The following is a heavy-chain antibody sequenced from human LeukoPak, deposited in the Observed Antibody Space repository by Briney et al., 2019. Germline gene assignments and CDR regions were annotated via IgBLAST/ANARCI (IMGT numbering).Heavy chain of an antibody. V-gene: IGHV3-48*03. J-gene: IGHJ5*02. Sequence: PGGSLRLSCAASGFTFSSYEMNWVRQAPGKGLEWVSYISSSGSTIYYADSVKGRFTISRDNAKNSLYLQMYSLRAEDTAVYYCAREMMGVAPAAGRWFDPWGQGTLVTVSS. D-gene: IGHD2-2*01. CDR1: GFTFSSYE. CDR3: AREMMGVAPAAGRWFDP. CDR2: ISSSGSTI.